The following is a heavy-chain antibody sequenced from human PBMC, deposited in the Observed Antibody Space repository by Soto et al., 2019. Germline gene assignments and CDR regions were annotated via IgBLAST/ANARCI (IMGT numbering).Heavy chain of an antibody. CDR3: ARDRGRSCIGGTCPFDY. Sequence: SVKVSCKASGYSFTIYGITWVRQAPGQGLEWMGWISTYDGNTNYAQNFQGRVSMARDTSTSTAYMELRSLRSDDTAVYYCARDRGRSCIGGTCPFDYWGQGTLVTVSS. CDR1: GYSFTIYG. J-gene: IGHJ4*02. V-gene: IGHV1-18*01. D-gene: IGHD2-15*01. CDR2: ISTYDGNT.